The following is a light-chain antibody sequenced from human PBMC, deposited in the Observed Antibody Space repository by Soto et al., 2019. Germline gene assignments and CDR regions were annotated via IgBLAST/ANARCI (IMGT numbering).Light chain of an antibody. CDR1: QSVRRNY. CDR3: QQYGDSPPLYT. J-gene: IGKJ2*01. V-gene: IGKV3-20*01. Sequence: EIVLTQSPGTLSLSPGERATLSCRASQSVRRNYLAWFQQRAGQAPRLPIYGASSRATGIPDRFSGSGSGTDFTLTISRVESEDFAVYYCQQYGDSPPLYTFGQGTKLEIK. CDR2: GAS.